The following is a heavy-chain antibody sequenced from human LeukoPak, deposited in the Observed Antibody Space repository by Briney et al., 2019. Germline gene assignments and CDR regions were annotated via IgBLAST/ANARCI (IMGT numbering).Heavy chain of an antibody. J-gene: IGHJ3*02. V-gene: IGHV1-18*01. CDR3: ARVWGYDYGGPDDAFDI. CDR2: ISAYNGNT. D-gene: IGHD4-23*01. Sequence: ASVKVSCKASGYTFTSYGISWVRQAPGQGLEWMGWISAYNGNTNYAQKLQGRVTMTTDTSTSTAYMELRSLRSDDTAVYYCARVWGYDYGGPDDAFDIWGQGTMVTVSS. CDR1: GYTFTSYG.